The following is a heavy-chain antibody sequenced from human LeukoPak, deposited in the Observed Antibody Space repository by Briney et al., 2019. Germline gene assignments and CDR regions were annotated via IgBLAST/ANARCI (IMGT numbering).Heavy chain of an antibody. CDR1: GGSISSSSYY. Sequence: PSETLSLTCTVSGGSISSSSYYWGWIRQPPGKGLEWIGSIYYSGSTYYNPSLKSRVTISVDTSKNQFSLKLSSVTAADTAVYYCARATSRGGDCYFQHWGQGTLVTVSS. V-gene: IGHV4-39*07. D-gene: IGHD2-21*02. CDR2: IYYSGST. J-gene: IGHJ1*01. CDR3: ARATSRGGDCYFQH.